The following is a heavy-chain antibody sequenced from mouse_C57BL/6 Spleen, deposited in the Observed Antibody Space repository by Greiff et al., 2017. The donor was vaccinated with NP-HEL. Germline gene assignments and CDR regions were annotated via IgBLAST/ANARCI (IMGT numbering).Heavy chain of an antibody. D-gene: IGHD3-2*02. Sequence: QVQLQQSGAELARPGASVKLSCKASGYTFTSYGISWVKQRTGQGLEWIGEIYPRSGNTYYNEKFKGKATLTADKSSSTAYMELRSLTSEDSAVYFCASGDSSGYDYAMDYWGQGTSVTVSS. CDR1: GYTFTSYG. V-gene: IGHV1-81*01. CDR2: IYPRSGNT. J-gene: IGHJ4*01. CDR3: ASGDSSGYDYAMDY.